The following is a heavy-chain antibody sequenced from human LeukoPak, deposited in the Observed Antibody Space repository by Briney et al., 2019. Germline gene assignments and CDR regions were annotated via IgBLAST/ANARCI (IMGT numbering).Heavy chain of an antibody. CDR2: INPNSGGT. CDR3: ATFTFGEAYYYYYMDV. Sequence: GASVKVSCKASGYTFTGYYMHWVRQAPGQGLEWMGWINPNSGGTNCAQKFQGRVTMTRDTSISTAYMELSRLRSDDTAVYYCATFTFGEAYYYYYMDVWGKGTTVTVSS. D-gene: IGHD3-16*01. V-gene: IGHV1-2*02. J-gene: IGHJ6*03. CDR1: GYTFTGYY.